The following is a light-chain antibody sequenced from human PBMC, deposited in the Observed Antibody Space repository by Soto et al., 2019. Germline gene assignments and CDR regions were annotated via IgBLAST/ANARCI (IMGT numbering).Light chain of an antibody. V-gene: IGKV3-20*01. CDR2: GAS. J-gene: IGKJ1*01. CDR3: QQYSSSPAT. Sequence: EIVLTQSPGTLSLSPGERATLSCRASQSVSSSYLAWYQQKPGQAPRLLIYGASSRATGVPDRFSGSASGTDFTITSSRLEPEDSAVYYCQQYSSSPATFGQGTKLEIQ. CDR1: QSVSSSY.